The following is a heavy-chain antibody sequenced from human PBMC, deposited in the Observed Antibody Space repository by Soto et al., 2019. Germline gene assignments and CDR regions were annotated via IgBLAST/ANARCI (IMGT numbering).Heavy chain of an antibody. CDR3: VKDNRAKWREVWGESCDF. Sequence: EVQVVESGGDVVRPGGSLRLSCTASGFTFDDYPMHWVRQAPGKSLEWVSMISWDGGSAYFADSVKGRFTMSRDNSKNSLYLQMAILNPEDTALYFCVKDNRAKWREVWGESCDFWGSATKVTVSS. CDR2: ISWDGGSA. J-gene: IGHJ3*01. D-gene: IGHD3-10*01. V-gene: IGHV3-43*01. CDR1: GFTFDDYP.